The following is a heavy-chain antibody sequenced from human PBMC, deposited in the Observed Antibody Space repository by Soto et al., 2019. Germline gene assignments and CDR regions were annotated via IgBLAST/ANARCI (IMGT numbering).Heavy chain of an antibody. CDR3: ARELGPVQLTSTTGVDY. CDR1: GFTFSSYW. J-gene: IGHJ4*02. Sequence: EVQLVESGGGLVQPGGSLRLSCAASGFTFSSYWMSWVRQAPGKGLEWVANIKQDGSEKYYVDSVKGRFTISRDNAKNSLYLQMNSLRAEDTAVYYCARELGPVQLTSTTGVDYWGQGTLVTVSS. CDR2: IKQDGSEK. D-gene: IGHD1-1*01. V-gene: IGHV3-7*05.